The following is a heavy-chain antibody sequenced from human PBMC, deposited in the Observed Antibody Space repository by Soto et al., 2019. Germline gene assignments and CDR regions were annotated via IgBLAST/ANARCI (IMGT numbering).Heavy chain of an antibody. CDR2: IIPIFGTA. CDR3: ATVYSSGRSHYYYGVDV. Sequence: QVQLVQSGGAVKKPGSSVKVSCKASGGTFSSYAISWVRQAPGQGLEWMGGIIPIFGTADYAQKFQARVTITAYESTSIAYIALTTLRSEDTAMYYCATVYSSGRSHYYYGVDVWGKGTTVTVSS. CDR1: GGTFSSYA. D-gene: IGHD6-19*01. J-gene: IGHJ6*04. V-gene: IGHV1-69*12.